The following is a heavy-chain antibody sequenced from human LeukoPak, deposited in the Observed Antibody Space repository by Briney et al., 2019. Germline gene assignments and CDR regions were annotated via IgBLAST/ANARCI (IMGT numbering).Heavy chain of an antibody. CDR2: ISSSSSYI. Sequence: PGGSLRLSCAASGFTFSSYGVHWVRRAPGKGLEWVSSISSSSSYIYYADSVKGRFTISRDNAKNSLYLQMNSLRAEDTAVYYCAKGPRTVRFGDRHKGMFDYWGQGTLVTVSS. D-gene: IGHD3-10*01. CDR1: GFTFSSYG. V-gene: IGHV3-21*04. CDR3: AKGPRTVRFGDRHKGMFDY. J-gene: IGHJ4*02.